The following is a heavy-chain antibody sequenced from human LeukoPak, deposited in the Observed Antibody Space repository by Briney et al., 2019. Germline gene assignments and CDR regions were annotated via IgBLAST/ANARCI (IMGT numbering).Heavy chain of an antibody. Sequence: GGSLRLSCAVSGFTFTDTYMTWIRQAPGKGLESLSYISPSGTDISYADSVKGRFTISRDNAKNSLYPQMNSLRAEDTAVYYCARGLSSGWGQGTLVTVSS. J-gene: IGHJ4*02. CDR2: ISPSGTDI. CDR3: ARGLSSG. V-gene: IGHV3-11*04. D-gene: IGHD6-19*01. CDR1: GFTFTDTY.